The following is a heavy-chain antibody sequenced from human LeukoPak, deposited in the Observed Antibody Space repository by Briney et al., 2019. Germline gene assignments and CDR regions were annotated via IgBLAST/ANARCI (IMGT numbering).Heavy chain of an antibody. J-gene: IGHJ4*02. CDR1: GFTFSSNA. Sequence: GGSLRLSCAASGFTFSSNAMNWVRQAPGKGLERVSGITGSGDSTYYADSVKGRFTISGDNSKNTVYLQMNSLRVEDTAVYYCAKLSSGWYRAFFDYWGQGTLVTVSS. CDR3: AKLSSGWYRAFFDY. V-gene: IGHV3-23*01. CDR2: ITGSGDST. D-gene: IGHD6-19*01.